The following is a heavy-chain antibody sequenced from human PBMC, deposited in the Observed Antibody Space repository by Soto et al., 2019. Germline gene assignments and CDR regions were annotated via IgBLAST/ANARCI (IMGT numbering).Heavy chain of an antibody. J-gene: IGHJ6*02. V-gene: IGHV3-23*01. D-gene: IGHD3-3*01. CDR1: GFTFSSYA. CDR3: AKDCDFWSGYQSPPYYGMDV. CDR2: ISGSGGST. Sequence: AGGSLRLSCAASGFTFSSYAMSWVRQAPGKGLEWVSAISGSGGSTYYADSVKGRFTISRDNSKNTLYLQMNSLRAEDTAVYYCAKDCDFWSGYQSPPYYGMDVWGQGTTVTVSS.